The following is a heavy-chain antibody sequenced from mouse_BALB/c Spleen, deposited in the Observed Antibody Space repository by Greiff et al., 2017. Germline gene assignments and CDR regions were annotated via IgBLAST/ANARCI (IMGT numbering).Heavy chain of an antibody. V-gene: IGHV1-82*01. D-gene: IGHD2-14*01. CDR2: IYPGDGDT. Sequence: QVQLKESGPELVKPGASVKISCKASGYAFSSSWMNWVKQRPGRGLEWIGRIYPGDGDTNYNGKFKGKATLTADKSSSTAYMQLSSLTSVDSAVYFCARSRRYDGDFDYWGQGTTLTVSS. J-gene: IGHJ2*01. CDR1: GYAFSSSW. CDR3: ARSRRYDGDFDY.